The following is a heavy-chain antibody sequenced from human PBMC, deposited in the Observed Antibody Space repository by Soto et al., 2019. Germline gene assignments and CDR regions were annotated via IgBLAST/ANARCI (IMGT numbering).Heavy chain of an antibody. CDR3: ARKSRYSRDYYGMDV. Sequence: SETLSLTCAVYGGSFSGYYWSWIRQPPGKGLEWIGEINHSGSTNYNPSLKSRVTISVDTSKNQFSLKLSSVTAAETAVYYCARKSRYSRDYYGMDVWGQGTTVTVSS. D-gene: IGHD6-13*01. V-gene: IGHV4-34*01. CDR2: INHSGST. J-gene: IGHJ6*02. CDR1: GGSFSGYY.